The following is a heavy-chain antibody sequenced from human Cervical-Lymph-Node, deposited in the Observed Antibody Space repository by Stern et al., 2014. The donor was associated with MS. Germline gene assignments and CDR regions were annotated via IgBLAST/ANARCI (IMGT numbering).Heavy chain of an antibody. CDR1: GLTFRKYG. J-gene: IGHJ5*02. Sequence: EVQLEESGGGLVQPGRSLRLSCTTSGLTFRKYGMNWFRQTPGQGLQWVGFIRSEIYGGTTEYAAFVKDRFIISRDDSKNITYLQMNSLKNEDTAVYYCTVGVWNLWGQGTLVTVSS. D-gene: IGHD1-26*01. V-gene: IGHV3-49*03. CDR3: TVGVWNL. CDR2: IRSEIYGGTT.